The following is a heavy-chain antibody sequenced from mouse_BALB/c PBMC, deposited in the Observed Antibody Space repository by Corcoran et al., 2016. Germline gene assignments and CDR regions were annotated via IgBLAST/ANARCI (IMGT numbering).Heavy chain of an antibody. CDR2: ISCYNGAT. CDR3: ARRGEPYWYFDV. J-gene: IGHJ1*01. CDR1: GYSFTGYY. Sequence: LVKTGASVKISCKASGYSFTGYYMHWVKQSHGKSLEWIGNISCYNGATSYNQKFKGKATFTVDTSSSPAYMKFNSLTSEDSAVYYGARRGEPYWYFDVWGAGTTVTVSS. V-gene: IGHV1S34*01.